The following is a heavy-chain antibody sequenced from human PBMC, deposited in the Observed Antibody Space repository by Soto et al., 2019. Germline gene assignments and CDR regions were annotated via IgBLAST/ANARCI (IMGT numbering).Heavy chain of an antibody. J-gene: IGHJ5*02. CDR2: IWYDGSKT. Sequence: GGSLRLSCAASGFTFINYGMHWVRQAPGKGLEWVAAIWYDGSKTYYGDSVKGRFTISRDTSKNTVYLQMNSLRVEDTAVYYCARDRETYDSSGYYCFDPWGRGT. V-gene: IGHV3-33*01. CDR3: ARDRETYDSSGYYCFDP. D-gene: IGHD3-22*01. CDR1: GFTFINYG.